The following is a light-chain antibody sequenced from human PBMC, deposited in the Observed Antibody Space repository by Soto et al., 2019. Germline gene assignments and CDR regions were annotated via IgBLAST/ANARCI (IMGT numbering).Light chain of an antibody. J-gene: IGKJ4*01. CDR2: GAS. CDR3: QQRGKWPLT. Sequence: EIVLTQSPATLSLSPGERATLSCRASQSVSTDLAWYQHRPGQAPRLLIYGASSRAAGVPARFSGSGSGTDFSLTISSLEPEDFAVYYCQQRGKWPLTFGGGTKVDIK. CDR1: QSVSTD. V-gene: IGKV3-11*01.